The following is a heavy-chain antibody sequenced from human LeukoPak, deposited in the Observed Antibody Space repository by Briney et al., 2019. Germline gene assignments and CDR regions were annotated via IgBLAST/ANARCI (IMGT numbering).Heavy chain of an antibody. V-gene: IGHV4-30-4*01. D-gene: IGHD2-15*01. Sequence: PSETLSLTCTVSGGSISSGDYYWSWIRQPPGKGLEWIGYIYYSGSTYYNPSLKSRVTISVDTSKNQFSLKLSSVTAADTAVYYCARGSCSGGSCYFDCWGQGTLVTVSS. CDR1: GGSISSGDYY. J-gene: IGHJ4*02. CDR3: ARGSCSGGSCYFDC. CDR2: IYYSGST.